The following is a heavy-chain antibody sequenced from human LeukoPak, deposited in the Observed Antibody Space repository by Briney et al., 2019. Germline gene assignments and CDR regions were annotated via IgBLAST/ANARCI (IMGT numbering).Heavy chain of an antibody. V-gene: IGHV3-23*01. CDR1: GFSFDSYA. Sequence: GGSLRLSCEGSGFSFDSYAMSWVRQAPGKGPEWVSTFSRSGPDTYYADSVKGRFTIFRDNSKNTLYLQMNSLRAEDTAVYYCAKGSLGSWYYFDYWGQGTLVTVSS. CDR2: FSRSGPDT. J-gene: IGHJ4*02. D-gene: IGHD6-13*01. CDR3: AKGSLGSWYYFDY.